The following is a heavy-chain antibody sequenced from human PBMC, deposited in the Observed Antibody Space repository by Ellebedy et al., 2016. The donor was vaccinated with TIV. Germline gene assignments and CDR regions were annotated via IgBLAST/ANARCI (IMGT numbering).Heavy chain of an antibody. Sequence: GESLKISCAASGFKFSDYQMSWIRQAPGKGLEWVSYITSSSNTNYADSVKGRFTLSRDNAKNSLYLQMNSLRVEDTAVYYCARDSDFSSSWYGNAFDIWGQGTMVTVSS. V-gene: IGHV3-11*06. CDR1: GFKFSDYQ. CDR3: ARDSDFSSSWYGNAFDI. J-gene: IGHJ3*02. CDR2: ITSSSNT. D-gene: IGHD6-13*01.